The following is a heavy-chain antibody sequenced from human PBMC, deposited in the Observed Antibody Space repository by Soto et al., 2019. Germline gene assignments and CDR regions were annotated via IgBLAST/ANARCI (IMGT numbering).Heavy chain of an antibody. D-gene: IGHD3-10*01. CDR1: GGSMNSYY. Sequence: QVQLQESGPGLVKPSETLSLTCTVSGGSMNSYYWSWIRQPPGQGLELIGYIYYSGSTNYNPSLNSQVTKSVDTSKDEFSLQMSSVTAADTAVYYGARHGSADKDDAFDIWGQGTMVTVSS. CDR3: ARHGSADKDDAFDI. V-gene: IGHV4-59*08. J-gene: IGHJ3*02. CDR2: IYYSGST.